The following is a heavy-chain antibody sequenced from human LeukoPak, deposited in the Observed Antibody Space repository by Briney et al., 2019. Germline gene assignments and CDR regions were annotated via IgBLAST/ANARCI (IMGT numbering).Heavy chain of an antibody. CDR3: AKDLRVTSRLGYFDY. D-gene: IGHD3-9*01. CDR2: ISADGAHT. CDR1: GFTFNNYA. V-gene: IGHV3-23*01. Sequence: PGVSLRLSCAASGFTFNNYALTWARLSPEQGLEWVSSISADGAHTYYAESVKGRFTISRDDSTDTVYLQMNSLRGEDTAVYFCAKDLRVTSRLGYFDYWGQGTLVTVST. J-gene: IGHJ4*02.